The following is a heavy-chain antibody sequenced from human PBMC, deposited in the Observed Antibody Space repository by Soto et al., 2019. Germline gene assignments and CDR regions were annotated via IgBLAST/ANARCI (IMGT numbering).Heavy chain of an antibody. CDR3: ARRLIAAAGTVRFDP. CDR2: IYYSGST. V-gene: IGHV4-59*08. J-gene: IGHJ5*02. Sequence: PSETLSLTCTVSGGSISSYYWSWIRQPPGKGLEWIGYIYYSGSTNYNPSLKSRVTISVDTSENQFSLKLSSVTAADTAVYYCARRLIAAAGTVRFDPWGQGTLVTVSS. CDR1: GGSISSYY. D-gene: IGHD6-13*01.